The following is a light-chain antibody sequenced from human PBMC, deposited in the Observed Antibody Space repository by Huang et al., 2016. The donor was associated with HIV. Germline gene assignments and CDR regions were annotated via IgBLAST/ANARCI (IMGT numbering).Light chain of an antibody. CDR1: QTISKS. J-gene: IGKJ1*01. V-gene: IGKV1-39*01. CDR2: TAA. CDR3: QQSFSVPRT. Sequence: DIQMTQSPPYLSASVGDRVTFTCRANQTISKSLNWYQQKPGRAPKLLIYTAATLESGVPTRFSGSGAGSRFTLNITNLQPEDFATYYCQQSFSVPRTFG.